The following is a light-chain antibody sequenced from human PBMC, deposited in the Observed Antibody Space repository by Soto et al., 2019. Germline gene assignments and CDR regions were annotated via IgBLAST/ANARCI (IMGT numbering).Light chain of an antibody. Sequence: EIVLTQSPGTLSLSPGERATLSCRASQSVSSSFLAWYQQKPGQAPRLLIYSASSRATGIPDRFSGSGSGTDFTLTSSRLEPEDFAMYYCQQYGSSPLFGPGTKVDIK. J-gene: IGKJ3*01. CDR2: SAS. CDR3: QQYGSSPL. CDR1: QSVSSSF. V-gene: IGKV3-20*01.